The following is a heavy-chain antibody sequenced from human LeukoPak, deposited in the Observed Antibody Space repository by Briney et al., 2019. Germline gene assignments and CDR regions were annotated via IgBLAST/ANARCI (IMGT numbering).Heavy chain of an antibody. D-gene: IGHD3-3*02. CDR2: IYPGDSDT. CDR1: GYSFTSYW. V-gene: IGHV5-51*01. Sequence: NLGESLKISCKGSGYSFTSYWIGWVRQMPGKGLEWMGIIYPGDSDTRYSPPFQGQVTISADKSISTASLQWSSLKASDTAMYYCARLEHFWSGYYGYYYYYYMDVWGKGTTVTVSS. J-gene: IGHJ6*03. CDR3: ARLEHFWSGYYGYYYYYYMDV.